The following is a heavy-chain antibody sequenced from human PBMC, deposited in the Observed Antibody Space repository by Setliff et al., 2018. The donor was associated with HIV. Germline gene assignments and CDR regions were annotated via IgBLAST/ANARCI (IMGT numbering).Heavy chain of an antibody. Sequence: PGGSLRLSCAASGFTFSNFAMSWVRQAPGKGLEWVSAISGGGGSTYYADSVKGRFTISRDNSKNTLYLQMNSLRAEDTAVYYCAKDRRGITGTKSCAWFDPWGQGTLVTVSS. CDR3: AKDRRGITGTKSCAWFDP. D-gene: IGHD1-7*01. CDR2: ISGGGGST. CDR1: GFTFSNFA. V-gene: IGHV3-23*01. J-gene: IGHJ5*02.